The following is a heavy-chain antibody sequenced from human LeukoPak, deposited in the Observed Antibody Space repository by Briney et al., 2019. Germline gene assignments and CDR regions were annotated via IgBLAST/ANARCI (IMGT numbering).Heavy chain of an antibody. D-gene: IGHD2-15*01. J-gene: IGHJ4*02. CDR2: ISSSSSYI. V-gene: IGHV3-21*01. Sequence: PGGSLRLSCAASGFTFSSYSMNWVRQAPGKGLEWVSSISSSSSYIYYADSVKGRFTISRDNAKNSLYLQMNSLRAEDTAVYYCARCSGGSCYKRGYFDYWGQGTLVTVSS. CDR3: ARCSGGSCYKRGYFDY. CDR1: GFTFSSYS.